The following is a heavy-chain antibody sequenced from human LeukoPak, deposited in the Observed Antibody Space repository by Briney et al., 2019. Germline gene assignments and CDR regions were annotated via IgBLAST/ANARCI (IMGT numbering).Heavy chain of an antibody. D-gene: IGHD6-19*01. Sequence: GGSLRLSCAASGFTFNNYGMHWVRRAPGKGLEWVALIQYDGSNKYYADSVKGRFTISRDNSKNTLYLQMNSLRAEDTAVYYCARPAVAGAYWYFDLWGRGTLVTVSS. V-gene: IGHV3-30*02. CDR3: ARPAVAGAYWYFDL. CDR2: IQYDGSNK. CDR1: GFTFNNYG. J-gene: IGHJ2*01.